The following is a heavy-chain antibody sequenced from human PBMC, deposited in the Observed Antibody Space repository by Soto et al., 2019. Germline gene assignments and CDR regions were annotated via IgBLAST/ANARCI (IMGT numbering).Heavy chain of an antibody. CDR1: VFAISRGYY. D-gene: IGHD1-1*01. CDR3: AREKVGTTFFDN. CDR2: IYPSVSS. J-gene: IGHJ4*02. Sequence: SKTLSLTCNVSVFAISRGYYWSWVRQPPGKGLEWIGSIYPSVSSYHNPSLESRLTLSIDTSKNQFTLKLASVTAADTALYYCAREKVGTTFFDNWGQGTQVTVSS. V-gene: IGHV4-38-2*02.